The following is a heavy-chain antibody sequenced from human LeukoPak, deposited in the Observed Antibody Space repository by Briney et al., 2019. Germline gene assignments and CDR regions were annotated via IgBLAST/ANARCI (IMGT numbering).Heavy chain of an antibody. Sequence: ASVKVSCKASGYTFTSYYMHWVRQAPGQGLEWMGIINPSGGSTSYAQKFQGGVTMTRDMSTSTVYMELSSLRSEDTAVYYCARDGGAGPYSSSSKGTYYYYYMDVWGKGTTVTVSS. V-gene: IGHV1-46*01. CDR1: GYTFTSYY. CDR3: ARDGGAGPYSSSSKGTYYYYYMDV. CDR2: INPSGGST. J-gene: IGHJ6*03. D-gene: IGHD6-6*01.